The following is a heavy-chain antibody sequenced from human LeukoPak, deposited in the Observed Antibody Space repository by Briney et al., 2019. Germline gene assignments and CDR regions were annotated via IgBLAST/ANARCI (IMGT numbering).Heavy chain of an antibody. CDR1: GGSISSYY. CDR3: ARGIYGPYYFDY. V-gene: IGHV4-59*08. CDR2: IYYSGST. D-gene: IGHD3-16*01. Sequence: SETLSLTCTVSGGSISSYYWNWIRQPPGKGLEWIGYIYYSGSTNYNPSLKSRVTISVDTSKNQFSLNLNSVTAADTAVYYCARGIYGPYYFDYWGQGTLVTVSS. J-gene: IGHJ4*02.